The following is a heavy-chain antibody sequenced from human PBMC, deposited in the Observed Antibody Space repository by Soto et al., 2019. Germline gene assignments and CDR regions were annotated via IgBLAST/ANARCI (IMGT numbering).Heavy chain of an antibody. CDR2: IYHGGST. Sequence: QVQLQESGPGLVKPPGTLSLTCTVSSGSITSRKWWSWVRQPPGKGLEWIGEIYHGGSTNYNPSPKGRVTISVDKSKNQFSLQLNSVTAADTAVYHCASHLTMPGTRGFDSWGQGTLVTVSS. D-gene: IGHD6-13*01. CDR3: ASHLTMPGTRGFDS. J-gene: IGHJ4*02. CDR1: SGSITSRKW. V-gene: IGHV4-4*03.